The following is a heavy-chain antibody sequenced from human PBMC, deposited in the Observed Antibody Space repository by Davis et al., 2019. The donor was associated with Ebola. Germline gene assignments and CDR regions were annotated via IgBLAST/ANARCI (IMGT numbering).Heavy chain of an antibody. Sequence: GESLKISCAASGFTVSSNHMSWVRQAPGKGLEWVSVIYDHSTAYADSVRSRFIISRDKSNNTLYLEMNSLRVDDTAVYYCATTQWLREFDNWGQGTLVTVSS. D-gene: IGHD6-19*01. CDR3: ATTQWLREFDN. J-gene: IGHJ4*02. CDR1: GFTVSSNH. V-gene: IGHV3-53*05. CDR2: IYDHST.